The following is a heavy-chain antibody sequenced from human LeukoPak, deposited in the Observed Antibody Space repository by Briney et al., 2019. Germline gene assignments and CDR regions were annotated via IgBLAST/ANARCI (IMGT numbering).Heavy chain of an antibody. V-gene: IGHV3-21*01. D-gene: IGHD3-22*01. CDR1: GFTFSSYS. J-gene: IGHJ4*02. Sequence: NPGGSLRLSCAASGFTFSSYSMNWVRQAPGKGLEWVSSISSSSSYIYYADSVKGRFTISRVNAKNSLYLQMNSLRAEDTAVYYCAAYYYDSSGYYPDYWGQGTLVTVSS. CDR3: AAYYYDSSGYYPDY. CDR2: ISSSSSYI.